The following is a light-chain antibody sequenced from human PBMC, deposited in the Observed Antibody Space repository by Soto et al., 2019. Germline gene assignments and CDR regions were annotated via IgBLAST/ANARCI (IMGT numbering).Light chain of an antibody. J-gene: IGKJ2*01. CDR3: QQYSSSPYT. V-gene: IGKV3-20*01. CDR1: QSVSSSY. CDR2: AAS. Sequence: EIVLTQSPGTLSLSPGERATISCRASQSVSSSYLAWYQQKPGQAPRLLIYAASTRATGIPDRFSGSGSGTDFTLTISRLEPEDFAMYYCQQYSSSPYTFGQGTKVEIK.